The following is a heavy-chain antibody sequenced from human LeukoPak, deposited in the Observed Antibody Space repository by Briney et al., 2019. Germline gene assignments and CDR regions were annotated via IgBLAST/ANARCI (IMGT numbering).Heavy chain of an antibody. CDR1: GFTFSNYW. J-gene: IGHJ6*02. Sequence: GGSLRLSCAASGFTFSNYWMSWVRQAPGKGLEWVANIKEDGSAKYYVDSVKGRYTISRDNAKNSLYLQMNSLRAEDTAVYYCVMDMDVWGQGTTVTVSS. V-gene: IGHV3-7*05. CDR3: VMDMDV. CDR2: IKEDGSAK.